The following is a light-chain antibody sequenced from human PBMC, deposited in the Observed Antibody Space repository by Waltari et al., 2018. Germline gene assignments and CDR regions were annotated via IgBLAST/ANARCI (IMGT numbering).Light chain of an antibody. Sequence: QSVLTQPRSVSGSPGQSVTISCTGPSSDVGGYNYVSWYQQHPGKAPKFMIYDVNKRPSGVPDRFSGSKSGNTASLTISGLQAEDEADYYCCSYAGSYTFVFGGGTKLTVL. CDR3: CSYAGSYTFV. CDR1: SSDVGGYNY. V-gene: IGLV2-11*01. CDR2: DVN. J-gene: IGLJ2*01.